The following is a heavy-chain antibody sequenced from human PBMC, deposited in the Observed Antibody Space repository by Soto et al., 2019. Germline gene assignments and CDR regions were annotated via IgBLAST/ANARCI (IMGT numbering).Heavy chain of an antibody. D-gene: IGHD2-15*01. CDR2: IIPIFGTA. CDR3: ATDLHLGHIVVGGAFDI. V-gene: IGHV1-69*13. J-gene: IGHJ3*02. Sequence: SVKVSCKASGYTFSSYAISWVRQAPGQGLEWMGGIIPIFGTANYAQKFQGRVTITADESTSTAYMELSSLRSEDTAVYYCATDLHLGHIVVGGAFDIWGQGTMVNVSS. CDR1: GYTFSSYA.